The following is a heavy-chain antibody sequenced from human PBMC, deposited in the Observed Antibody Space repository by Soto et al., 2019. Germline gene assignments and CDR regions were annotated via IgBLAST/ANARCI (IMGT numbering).Heavy chain of an antibody. V-gene: IGHV3-9*01. D-gene: IGHD3-3*01. J-gene: IGHJ4*02. CDR1: GVTFDDYA. CDR2: ISWNSGSI. CDR3: AKDLMEGDFGVVTLDY. Sequence: GGSLRLSCAASGVTFDDYAMHWVRQAPGKGLEWVSGISWNSGSIGYADSVKGRFTISRDNAKNSLYLQMNSLRAEDTALYYCAKDLMEGDFGVVTLDYWGQGT.